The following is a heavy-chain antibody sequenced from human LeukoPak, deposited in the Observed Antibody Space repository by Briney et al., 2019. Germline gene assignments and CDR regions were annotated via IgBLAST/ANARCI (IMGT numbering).Heavy chain of an antibody. CDR1: GFTFNIYA. CDR2: ISANGGST. D-gene: IGHD2-2*01. CDR3: AKVPTGVVSGYYFDY. Sequence: GGSLRLSCAVSGFTFNIYAMSWVRQAPGKGLEWVSLISANGGSTYYADAVKGRFTISRDNSKDTLYLQMNSLRAEDTAVYYCAKVPTGVVSGYYFDYWGQGTLVTVSS. J-gene: IGHJ4*02. V-gene: IGHV3-23*01.